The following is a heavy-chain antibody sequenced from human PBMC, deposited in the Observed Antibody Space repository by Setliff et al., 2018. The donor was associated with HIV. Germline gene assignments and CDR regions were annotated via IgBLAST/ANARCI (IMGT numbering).Heavy chain of an antibody. CDR3: ARSIIRPRHFDY. V-gene: IGHV3-21*01. Sequence: PGGSLRLSCAASGFTFSSYSMNWVRQAPGKGLEWVSSISSSSSYIYYADSVKGRFTISRDNAKNSLSLQVNSLRAEDTAVYYCARSIIRPRHFDYWGQGTLVTVSS. J-gene: IGHJ4*02. D-gene: IGHD6-6*01. CDR1: GFTFSSYS. CDR2: ISSSSSYI.